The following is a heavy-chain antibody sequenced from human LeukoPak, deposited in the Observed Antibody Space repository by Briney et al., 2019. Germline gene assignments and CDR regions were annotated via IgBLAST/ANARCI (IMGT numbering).Heavy chain of an antibody. CDR2: ISGRAWTI. V-gene: IGHV3-21*01. D-gene: IGHD1-14*01. CDR1: GFTFSAYN. CDR3: TRDIRLTTDRDAFDI. Sequence: PGGSLRLSCVASGFTFSAYNMNWVRQAPGKGPEWVSSISGRAWTIYDADSVKGRFTTSRDSAKNSLYLQMNSLRPEDTAVYFCTRDIRLTTDRDAFDIWGQGTMVTVSS. J-gene: IGHJ3*02.